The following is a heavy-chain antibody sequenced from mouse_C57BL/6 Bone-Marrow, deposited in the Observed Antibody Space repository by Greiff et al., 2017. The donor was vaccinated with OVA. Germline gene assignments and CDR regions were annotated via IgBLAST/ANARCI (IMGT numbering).Heavy chain of an antibody. D-gene: IGHD2-5*01. V-gene: IGHV1-55*01. CDR2: IYPGSGST. CDR1: GYTFTSYW. J-gene: IGHJ4*01. Sequence: QVQLQQPGAELVKPGASVKMSCKASGYTFTSYWITWVKQRPGQGLEWIGDIYPGSGSTNYNEKFKSKATLTGDTSSSTAYMQLSSLTSEDSAVYYCAREGSNYGFYAMDYWGQGTSVTVSS. CDR3: AREGSNYGFYAMDY.